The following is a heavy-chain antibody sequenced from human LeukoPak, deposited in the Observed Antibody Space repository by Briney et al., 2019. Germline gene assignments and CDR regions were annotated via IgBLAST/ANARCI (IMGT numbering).Heavy chain of an antibody. CDR3: AKGTSTLDY. CDR2: VSGNDGGST. CDR1: GFTFSSYG. J-gene: IGHJ4*02. Sequence: QPGGSLRLSCAASGFTFSSYGMHWVRQAPEKALEWVSAVSGNDGGSTYYADSVKGRFTISRDNSKNMVYLQMNSLRVEDTAVYFCAKGTSTLDYWGQGTLVTVSS. D-gene: IGHD3-3*02. V-gene: IGHV3-23*01.